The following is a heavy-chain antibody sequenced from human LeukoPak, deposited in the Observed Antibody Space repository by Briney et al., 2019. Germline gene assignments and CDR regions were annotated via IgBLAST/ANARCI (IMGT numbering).Heavy chain of an antibody. D-gene: IGHD3-10*02. CDR3: AELGITMIGGV. Sequence: PGGSLRLSCAASGFTFSSYGMHWVRQAPGKGLEWVALISYDGSDKGYADSVKGRFTISRDSSRNTLYLQMNSLRAEDTAVYYCAELGITMIGGVWGKGTTVTISS. CDR2: ISYDGSDK. V-gene: IGHV3-30*18. CDR1: GFTFSSYG. J-gene: IGHJ6*04.